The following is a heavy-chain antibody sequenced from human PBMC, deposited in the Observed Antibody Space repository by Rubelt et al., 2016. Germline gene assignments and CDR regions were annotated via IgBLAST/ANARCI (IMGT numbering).Heavy chain of an antibody. Sequence: AVYGGSFSGYYWSWIRQPPGKGLEWIGEINHSGSTNYNPSLKSRVTISVDTSKNQFSLKLSSVTAADTAVYYCASLRLLHTGPYGMDVWGQGTTVTVSS. V-gene: IGHV4-34*01. CDR3: ASLRLLHTGPYGMDV. CDR2: INHSGST. CDR1: GGSFSGYY. D-gene: IGHD4-17*01. J-gene: IGHJ6*02.